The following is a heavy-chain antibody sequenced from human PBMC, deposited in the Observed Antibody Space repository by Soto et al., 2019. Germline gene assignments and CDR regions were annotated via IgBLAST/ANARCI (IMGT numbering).Heavy chain of an antibody. Sequence: QVQLVESGGGVVQPGRSLRLSCAASGFSFSNYALHWVRQAPGKGLEWVAAISYDASNKYSADSVKGRFTISRDNSKNTLDLQMNSLRADDTAVYYCARDRGSESYYYYGMDVWGQGTTVTVSS. CDR3: ARDRGSESYYYYGMDV. D-gene: IGHD1-26*01. CDR2: ISYDASNK. V-gene: IGHV3-30-3*01. J-gene: IGHJ6*02. CDR1: GFSFSNYA.